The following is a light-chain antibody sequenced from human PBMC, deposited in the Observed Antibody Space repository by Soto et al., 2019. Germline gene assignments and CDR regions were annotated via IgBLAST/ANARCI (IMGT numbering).Light chain of an antibody. V-gene: IGKV3-20*01. CDR3: HQYGSSPQT. Sequence: EIVLTQSPGTLSLSPGERATLSCRASQSISNNYLAWYQQKPGQAPRLLIYDASSRATGIPDRFSGSGSGTDFTLNISRLEHEDFAVYYCHQYGSSPQTFGQGTKVEIK. CDR2: DAS. CDR1: QSISNNY. J-gene: IGKJ1*01.